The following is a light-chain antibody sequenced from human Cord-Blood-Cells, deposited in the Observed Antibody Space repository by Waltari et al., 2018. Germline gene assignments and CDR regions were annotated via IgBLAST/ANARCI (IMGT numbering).Light chain of an antibody. CDR1: SSYVGSYTR. CDR2: EVS. J-gene: IGLJ1*01. CDR3: SSYTSSSTYV. Sequence: QSALPQPPSVSGSPGQSVTISCTGTSSYVGSYTRVSWYQQPPGTAPKLMIYEVSNRPSGVPDRFSGSKSGNTASLTISGLQAEDEADYYCSSYTSSSTYVFGTGTKVTVL. V-gene: IGLV2-18*02.